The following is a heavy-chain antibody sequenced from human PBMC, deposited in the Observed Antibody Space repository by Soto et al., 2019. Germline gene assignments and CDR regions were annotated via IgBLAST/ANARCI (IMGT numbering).Heavy chain of an antibody. D-gene: IGHD6-6*01. CDR2: ISGSGGST. J-gene: IGHJ6*02. V-gene: IGHV3-23*01. CDR3: AKKGPGFFRPYGMDV. CDR1: VFTFSSYA. Sequence: WWSLRLSCSASVFTFSSYAMSWFRQAPGKGLEWVSAISGSGGSTYYADSVKGRFTISRDNSKNTLYLQMNSLRAEDTAVYYCAKKGPGFFRPYGMDVWGQGTTVTVSS.